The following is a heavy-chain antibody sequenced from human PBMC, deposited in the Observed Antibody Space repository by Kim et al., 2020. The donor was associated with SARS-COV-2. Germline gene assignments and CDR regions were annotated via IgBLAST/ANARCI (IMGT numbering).Heavy chain of an antibody. CDR2: ISSSSSYT. D-gene: IGHD3-16*02. J-gene: IGHJ4*02. CDR1: GFTFSDYY. V-gene: IGHV3-11*03. CDR3: AGNDYIWGSYPFY. Sequence: GGSLRLSCAASGFTFSDYYMSWIRQAPGKGLEWVSYISSSSSYTNYADSVKGRFTISRDNAKNSLYLQMNSLRAEDTAVYYCAGNDYIWGSYPFYWGQGTLVIVSS.